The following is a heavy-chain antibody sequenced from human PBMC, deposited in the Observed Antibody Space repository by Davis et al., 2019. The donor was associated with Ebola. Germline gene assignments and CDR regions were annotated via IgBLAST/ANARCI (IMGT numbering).Heavy chain of an antibody. Sequence: GESLKISCATSGFIFRSYVMSWVRQAPGKGLEWVSTLGLSADTYYADSVKGRFTISRDNSKNTLYLQMNSLRAEDTAVYYCAKVGYYYDSSGYYGGGIFDYWGQGTLVTVSS. CDR3: AKVGYYYDSSGYYGGGIFDY. CDR1: GFIFRSYV. D-gene: IGHD3-22*01. J-gene: IGHJ4*02. V-gene: IGHV3-23*01. CDR2: LGLSADT.